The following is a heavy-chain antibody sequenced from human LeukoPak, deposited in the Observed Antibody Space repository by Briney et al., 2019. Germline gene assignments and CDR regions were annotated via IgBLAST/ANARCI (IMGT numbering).Heavy chain of an antibody. D-gene: IGHD3-10*01. V-gene: IGHV3-21*04. Sequence: PGGSLRLSCAASGFTFSSYNMNWVRQAPGKGLEWVSSISSRSTYIYYADSVKRRFTISRDNSKNTLDLQMNWVRVDDTAVYYCANVGDGPAYWGQGTLVTVSS. CDR1: GFTFSSYN. CDR3: ANVGDGPAY. CDR2: ISSRSTYI. J-gene: IGHJ4*02.